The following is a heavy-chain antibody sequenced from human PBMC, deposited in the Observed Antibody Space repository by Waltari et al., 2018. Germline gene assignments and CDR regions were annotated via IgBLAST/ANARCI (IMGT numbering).Heavy chain of an antibody. J-gene: IGHJ4*02. D-gene: IGHD6-13*01. CDR1: GGHFSSSA. Sequence: QVQLVQSGAEVKKPGSSVKVSCKASGGHFSSSATSRGRKAPGQGPERMVRIIPILVIANYAQKFQGRVTITADKSTSTAYMELSSLRSEDTAVYYCARDNQRIAAAGNFDYWGQGTLVTVSS. V-gene: IGHV1-69*04. CDR2: IIPILVIA. CDR3: ARDNQRIAAAGNFDY.